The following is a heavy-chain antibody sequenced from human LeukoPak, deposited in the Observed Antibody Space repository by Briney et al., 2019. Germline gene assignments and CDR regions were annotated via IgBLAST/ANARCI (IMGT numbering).Heavy chain of an antibody. J-gene: IGHJ5*02. D-gene: IGHD6-19*01. CDR1: GGSVSSGSYY. CDR3: ARNRGSSGWYFGFWFDP. V-gene: IGHV4-61*01. CDR2: IYYSGST. Sequence: SETLSLTCTVPGGSVSSGSYYWSWIRQPPGKGLEWIGYIYYSGSTNYNPSLKSRVTISVDTSKNQFSLKLSSVTAADTAVYYCARNRGSSGWYFGFWFDPWGQGTLVTVSS.